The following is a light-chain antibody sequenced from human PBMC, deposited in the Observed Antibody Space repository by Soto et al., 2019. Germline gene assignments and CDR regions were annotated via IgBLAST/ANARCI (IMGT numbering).Light chain of an antibody. J-gene: IGKJ4*01. CDR3: LQDYNYPLT. CDR2: AAI. V-gene: IGKV1-6*01. CDR1: QGIRND. Sequence: AIQMTQSPSSLSASVGDRVTITCRASQGIRNDVAWYQQKPGKAPNLLIYAAISLQSGAPSRFSGSGSGTDFTLTIYSLQPEDFATYYCLQDYNYPLTFGGGTKVEI.